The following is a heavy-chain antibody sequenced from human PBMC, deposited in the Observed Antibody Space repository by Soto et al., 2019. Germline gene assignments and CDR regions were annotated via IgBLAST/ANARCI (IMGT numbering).Heavy chain of an antibody. CDR2: INTDNGNT. D-gene: IGHD3-3*01. J-gene: IGHJ6*02. CDR1: GYTFTNSG. Sequence: ASVKVSCKASGYTFTNSGIIWVRQAPGQGLEWLGWINTDNGNTNYAQHLQGRVTLTTDTSTSTAYMDLRSLRSDDTAVYYCARDQGITTFGVVIVSSGMDVWGQGTTVTVSS. V-gene: IGHV1-18*01. CDR3: ARDQGITTFGVVIVSSGMDV.